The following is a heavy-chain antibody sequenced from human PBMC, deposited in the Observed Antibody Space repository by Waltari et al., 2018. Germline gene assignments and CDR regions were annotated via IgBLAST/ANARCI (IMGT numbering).Heavy chain of an antibody. Sequence: QVQLVQSGAEVKKPGPSVTVSCKASGGTFSSYASSWVRRAPWQGLEWMGGIIPIFGTANYAQKFQGRVTITADESTSTAYMELSSLRSEDTAVYYCATPEVVPAAVYYYYMDVWGKGTTVTVSS. CDR2: IIPIFGTA. CDR3: ATPEVVPAAVYYYYMDV. CDR1: GGTFSSYA. V-gene: IGHV1-69*01. D-gene: IGHD2-2*01. J-gene: IGHJ6*03.